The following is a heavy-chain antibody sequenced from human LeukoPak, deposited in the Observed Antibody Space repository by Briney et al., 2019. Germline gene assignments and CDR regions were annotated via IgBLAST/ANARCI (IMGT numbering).Heavy chain of an antibody. Sequence: SETLSLTCTVSGGSITNYYWSWIRQPPGKGLEWIGYIYYSGSTNYNPSLKSRVTISVDTSKNQSSLSLSSVTAADTAVYYCARGSPVGDYWGQGTLVTVSS. V-gene: IGHV4-59*01. J-gene: IGHJ4*02. CDR2: IYYSGST. CDR1: GGSITNYY. CDR3: ARGSPVGDY. D-gene: IGHD3-10*01.